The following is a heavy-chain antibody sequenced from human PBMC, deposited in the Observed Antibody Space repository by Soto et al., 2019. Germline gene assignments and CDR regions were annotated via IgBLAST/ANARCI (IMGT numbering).Heavy chain of an antibody. V-gene: IGHV3-30-3*01. D-gene: IGHD2-2*01. Sequence: QVHLVESGGGVVLPGRSLRLSCAASGITFRNFAMHWVRQASGKWLEWVAIISFYADKKFYAVSVRGRFTIARDKSMITQDLQTNSRTTEDTTVHSCARAEGIGSVVVPAVPPDIWG. J-gene: IGHJ3*02. CDR1: GITFRNFA. CDR3: ARAEGIGSVVVPAVPPDI. CDR2: ISFYADKK.